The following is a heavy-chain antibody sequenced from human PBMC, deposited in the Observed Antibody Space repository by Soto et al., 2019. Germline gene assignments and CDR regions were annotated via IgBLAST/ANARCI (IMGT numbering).Heavy chain of an antibody. D-gene: IGHD6-13*01. CDR3: ARVAAAGTFYGMDV. CDR2: INPNSGGT. J-gene: IGHJ6*02. V-gene: IGHV1-2*02. CDR1: GYTFTGYY. Sequence: ASVKVSCKASGYTFTGYYMHWVRQAPGQGLEWMGWINPNSGGTNYAQKFQGRVTMTRDTSISTAYMELSRLRSDGTAVYYCARVAAAGTFYGMDVWGQGTTVTVSS.